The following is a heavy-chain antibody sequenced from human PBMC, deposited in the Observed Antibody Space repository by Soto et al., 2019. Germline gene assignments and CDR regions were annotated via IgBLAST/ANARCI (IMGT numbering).Heavy chain of an antibody. CDR2: IYYSGST. CDR1: GGSISSYY. J-gene: IGHJ4*02. D-gene: IGHD6-13*01. Sequence: QVQLQESGPGLVKPSETLSLTCTVSGGSISSYYWSWIRQPPGKGLEWIGYIYYSGSTNYNPSLKSRVTISVDTSKNQFSLKLSSVTAADTAVYYCARGPVPAAGKTFDYWGQGTLVTVSS. V-gene: IGHV4-59*01. CDR3: ARGPVPAAGKTFDY.